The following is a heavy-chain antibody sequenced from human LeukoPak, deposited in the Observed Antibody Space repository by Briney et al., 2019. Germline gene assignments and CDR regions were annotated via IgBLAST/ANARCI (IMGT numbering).Heavy chain of an antibody. Sequence: TGGSLRLSCAASGFTFSSYDMNWVRQAPGKWLEWVSSISSSSSYIYYADSVKGRFTISRDNAKNSLYLQMNSLRAEDTAVYYCARVKDYYDSSGGYWGQGTLVTVSS. D-gene: IGHD3-22*01. V-gene: IGHV3-21*01. J-gene: IGHJ4*02. CDR1: GFTFSSYD. CDR2: ISSSSSYI. CDR3: ARVKDYYDSSGGY.